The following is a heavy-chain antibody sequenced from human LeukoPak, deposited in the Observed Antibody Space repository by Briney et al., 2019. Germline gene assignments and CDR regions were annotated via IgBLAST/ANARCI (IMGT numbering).Heavy chain of an antibody. V-gene: IGHV3-23*01. D-gene: IGHD3-3*01. CDR2: ISGSGDST. CDR1: GFTFSSFA. J-gene: IGHJ4*02. CDR3: AEALYDFWSGYYLCYDY. Sequence: GGSLRLSCAASGFTFSSFAMTWVRQAPGKGLEWVSTISGSGDSTYYADSVKGRFTSSRDNSKKTLYLQMNSLRAEDTAVYYCAEALYDFWSGYYLCYDYWGQGTLVTVSS.